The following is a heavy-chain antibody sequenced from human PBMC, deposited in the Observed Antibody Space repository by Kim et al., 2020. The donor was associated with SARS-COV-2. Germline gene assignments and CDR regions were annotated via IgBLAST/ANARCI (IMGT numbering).Heavy chain of an antibody. J-gene: IGHJ4*02. CDR1: GFPFSISA. V-gene: IGHV3-30*04. D-gene: IGHD3-10*01. Sequence: GGSLRLSCAASGFPFSISAIYWVRQAPGKGLEWVAMISYDGNHKYYADSVKGRFTISRDNFENTVSLQMNSLRAEDSAVYYCARDMSRVRYFDYWGQGTL. CDR3: ARDMSRVRYFDY. CDR2: ISYDGNHK.